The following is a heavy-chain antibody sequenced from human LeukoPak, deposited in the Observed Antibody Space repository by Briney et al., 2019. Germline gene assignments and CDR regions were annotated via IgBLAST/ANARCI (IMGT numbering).Heavy chain of an antibody. CDR1: GFTFSNYA. CDR2: ISSNGGST. CDR3: VKDYDSSGYYSSCDY. V-gene: IGHV3-64D*09. J-gene: IGHJ4*02. Sequence: GRSLRLSCSASGFTFSNYAMHWVRQDPGKGLEYVSAISSNGGSTYYADSLKGRFTISRDNSKNTLYPQMSSPRAEDTAVYYCVKDYDSSGYYSSCDYWGQGTLVTVSS. D-gene: IGHD3-22*01.